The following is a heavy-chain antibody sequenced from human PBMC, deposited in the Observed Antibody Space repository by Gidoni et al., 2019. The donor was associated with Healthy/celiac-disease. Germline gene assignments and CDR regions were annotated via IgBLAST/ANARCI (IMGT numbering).Heavy chain of an antibody. D-gene: IGHD6-19*01. CDR1: GGSFRGYY. J-gene: IGHJ4*02. V-gene: IGHV4-34*01. Sequence: QVQLQQWGAGLLKPSETLSLTCAVYGGSFRGYYWSWIRQPPGKGLEWIGEINHSGSTNYNPSLKSRVTISVDTSKNQFSLKLSSVTAADTAVYYCARGYSSGWYLPYYFDYWGQGTLVTVSS. CDR3: ARGYSSGWYLPYYFDY. CDR2: INHSGST.